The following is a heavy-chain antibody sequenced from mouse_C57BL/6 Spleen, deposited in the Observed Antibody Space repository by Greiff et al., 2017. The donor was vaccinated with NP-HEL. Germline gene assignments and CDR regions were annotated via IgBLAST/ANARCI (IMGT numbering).Heavy chain of an antibody. J-gene: IGHJ2*01. CDR1: GYTFTDYY. Sequence: VHVKQSGPELVKPGASVKISCKASGYTFTDYYMNWVKQSHGKSLEWIGDINPNNGGTSYNQKFKGKATLTVDKSSSTAYMELRSLTSEDSAVYYCARSAYDYSYYFDYWGQGTTLTVSS. CDR2: INPNNGGT. CDR3: ARSAYDYSYYFDY. D-gene: IGHD2-4*01. V-gene: IGHV1-26*01.